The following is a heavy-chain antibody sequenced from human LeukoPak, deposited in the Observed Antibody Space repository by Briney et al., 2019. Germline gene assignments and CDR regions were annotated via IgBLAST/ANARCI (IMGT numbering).Heavy chain of an antibody. CDR2: ISGSGGST. Sequence: GGSLRLSCTASGFTFSTYAMNWVRQAPGKGLEWVPDISGSGGSTYYAASVKGRFTISRDNSKNTLYLQMNSLRAEDTAVYYCAKARPGMDVWGHGTTVTVSS. CDR1: GFTFSTYA. V-gene: IGHV3-23*01. J-gene: IGHJ6*02. CDR3: AKARPGMDV.